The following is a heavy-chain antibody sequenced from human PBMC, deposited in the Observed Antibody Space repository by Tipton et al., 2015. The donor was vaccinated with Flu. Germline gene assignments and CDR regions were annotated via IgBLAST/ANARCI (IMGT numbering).Heavy chain of an antibody. V-gene: IGHV4-34*01. CDR2: ITHRGTT. D-gene: IGHD4-17*01. CDR1: GGFVSSYF. CDR3: ARGILPVYGDYKGLGY. J-gene: IGHJ4*02. Sequence: GLVKPSETLSLTCTVSGGFVSSYFWTWIRQSPGKGLEWIGEITHRGTTNYNPSLKSRAIISVETSNNQFSLRLISVTAADTAVYYCARGILPVYGDYKGLGYWGQGTLVAVSS.